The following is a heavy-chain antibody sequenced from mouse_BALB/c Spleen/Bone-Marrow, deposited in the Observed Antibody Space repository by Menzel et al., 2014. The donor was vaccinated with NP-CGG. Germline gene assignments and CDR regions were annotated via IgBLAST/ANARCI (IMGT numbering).Heavy chain of an antibody. CDR1: GYTFTDYA. CDR3: ARESIYYYGSTLDY. CDR2: ISTYYGDA. D-gene: IGHD1-1*01. J-gene: IGHJ2*01. Sequence: QVQLQQSGAELVRPGVSVKISCKGSGYTFTDYAMHWVKQSHAKSLEWIGVISTYYGDASYNQKFKGKATMTVDTSSSTAYMELARLTSEDSAIYYCARESIYYYGSTLDYWGQGTTLTVSS. V-gene: IGHV1S137*01.